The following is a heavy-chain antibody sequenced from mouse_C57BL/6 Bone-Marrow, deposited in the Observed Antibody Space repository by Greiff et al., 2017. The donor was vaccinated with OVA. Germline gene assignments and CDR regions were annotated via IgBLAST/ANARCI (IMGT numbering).Heavy chain of an antibody. CDR3: ARDDDAYYFDY. CDR1: GYTFTSYW. V-gene: IGHV1-69*01. D-gene: IGHD2-3*01. CDR2: IDPYDSYT. Sequence: QVQLQQPGAELVMPGASVKLSCKASGYTFTSYWMHWVKQRPGQGLEWIGEIDPYDSYTNYNQKFKGKSTLTVDKSSSTAYMQLSSLTSEDSAVYYCARDDDAYYFDYWGQGTTLTVSS. J-gene: IGHJ2*01.